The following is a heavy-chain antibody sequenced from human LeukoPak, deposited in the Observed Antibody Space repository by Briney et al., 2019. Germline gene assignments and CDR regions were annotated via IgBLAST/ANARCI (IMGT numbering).Heavy chain of an antibody. J-gene: IGHJ4*02. CDR2: IYSGGST. D-gene: IGHD7-27*01. Sequence: GGSLRVSCAVSGFSVTNNYMSWVRQAPGKGLEWVSVIYSGGSTYYADSVKGRFTISRDNAKNTVYLQMNSLRAEDTAVYYCARGLDLGRGAYWGQGTLVTVSS. CDR1: GFSVTNNY. V-gene: IGHV3-53*01. CDR3: ARGLDLGRGAY.